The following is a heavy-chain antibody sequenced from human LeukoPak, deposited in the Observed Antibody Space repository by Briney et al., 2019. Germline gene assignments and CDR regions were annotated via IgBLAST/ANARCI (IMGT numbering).Heavy chain of an antibody. CDR1: GLTFSNAW. Sequence: GGSLRLSCTASGLTFSNAWMSWVRQAPGKGLEWVGRARNKANSHTTEYAASVRGRFTISRDDSKNSLYLQMNSLKTEDTAVYYCARGRYGDYPAFDYWGQGTLVTVSS. CDR2: ARNKANSHTT. CDR3: ARGRYGDYPAFDY. J-gene: IGHJ4*02. D-gene: IGHD4-17*01. V-gene: IGHV3-72*01.